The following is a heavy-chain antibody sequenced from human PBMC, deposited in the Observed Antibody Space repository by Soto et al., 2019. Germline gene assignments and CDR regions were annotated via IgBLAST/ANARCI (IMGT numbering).Heavy chain of an antibody. Sequence: QVQLVQSGAEVKKPGSSVKVSCKASGGTFSTYSISWVRQAPGQGLEWMGGSPPIFGTSKYAQTFQGRVTITADESTSTAYMELSSLRSWDTAVYYCARGGRYPKSSGFYGMDVWGQGTTVSVSS. D-gene: IGHD1-20*01. J-gene: IGHJ6*02. V-gene: IGHV1-69*01. CDR1: GGTFSTYS. CDR3: ARGGRYPKSSGFYGMDV. CDR2: SPPIFGTS.